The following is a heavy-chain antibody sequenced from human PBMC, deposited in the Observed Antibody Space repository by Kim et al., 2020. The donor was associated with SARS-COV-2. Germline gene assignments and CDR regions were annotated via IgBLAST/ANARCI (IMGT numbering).Heavy chain of an antibody. V-gene: IGHV4-34*01. CDR3: ARGPMGYSSGYYKYFQH. Sequence: SETLSLTCAVYGGSFSGYYWSWIRQPPGKGLEWIGEINHSGSTNYNPSLKSRVTISVDTSKNQFSLKLSSVTAADTAVYYCARGPMGYSSGYYKYFQHWGQGTLVTVSS. J-gene: IGHJ1*01. CDR2: INHSGST. CDR1: GGSFSGYY. D-gene: IGHD3-22*01.